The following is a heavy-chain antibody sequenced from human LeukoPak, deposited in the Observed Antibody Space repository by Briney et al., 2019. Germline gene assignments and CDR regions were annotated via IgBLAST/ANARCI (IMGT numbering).Heavy chain of an antibody. V-gene: IGHV3-21*01. CDR2: ISSGTYI. D-gene: IGHD6-13*01. J-gene: IGHJ3*02. CDR3: ARRVASANDAFDI. CDR1: GFSVSGYW. Sequence: GGSLRLSCAVSGFSVSGYWMTWVRQAPGKGLEWVSSISSGTYIYYGDSLKGRFTISRDNAKNSLYLQMNSLRAEDTAVYYCARRVASANDAFDIWGQGTMVTVSS.